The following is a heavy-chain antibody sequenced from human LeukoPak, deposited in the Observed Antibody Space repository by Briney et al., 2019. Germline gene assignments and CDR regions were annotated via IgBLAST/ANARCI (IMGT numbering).Heavy chain of an antibody. V-gene: IGHV1-69*13. CDR1: GGTFSSYA. CDR2: IIPMLGTA. D-gene: IGHD3-22*01. Sequence: SVKVSCKASGGTFSSYAISWVRQAPGQGLEWMGGIIPMLGTAHYAQKFQGRVTITADESTSTAYMELSSLRSEDTAVYYCARDYYDSSGRSTTLDYWGQGTLVTVSS. J-gene: IGHJ4*02. CDR3: ARDYYDSSGRSTTLDY.